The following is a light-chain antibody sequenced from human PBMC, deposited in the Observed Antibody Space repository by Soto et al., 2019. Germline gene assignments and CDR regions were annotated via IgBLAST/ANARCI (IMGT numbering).Light chain of an antibody. Sequence: SHSPANLCLTPYDRATLSFRSSRSVSFYVAWYQQKPGQAPRLLIYGASTRATGIQARFSGSGSGTEFTLTISSLQSEDFAVYFCQQYKNGHTINFGQGTLLAIK. CDR1: RSVSFY. CDR3: QQYKNGHTIN. J-gene: IGKJ5*01. CDR2: GAS. V-gene: IGKV3-15*01.